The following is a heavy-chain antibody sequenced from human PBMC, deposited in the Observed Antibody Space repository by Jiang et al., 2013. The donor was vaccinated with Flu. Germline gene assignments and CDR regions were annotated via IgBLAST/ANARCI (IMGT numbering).Heavy chain of an antibody. D-gene: IGHD3-22*01. Sequence: GPGLVKPSETLSLTCNVSGASISSFYWSWIRLPPGKGLDWIGYMSNSGSTKYNPSLKSRATISVDTSRNQLSLRLTSVTAADTAVYFCARHFDTSGYYYVDGISHGMDIVGPRDHGHRLL. CDR1: GASISSFY. V-gene: IGHV4-59*08. J-gene: IGHJ6*02. CDR2: MSNSGST. CDR3: ARHFDTSGYYYVDGISHGMDI.